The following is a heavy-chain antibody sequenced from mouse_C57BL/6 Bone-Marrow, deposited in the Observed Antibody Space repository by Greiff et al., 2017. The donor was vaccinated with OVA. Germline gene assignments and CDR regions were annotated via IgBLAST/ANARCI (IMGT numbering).Heavy chain of an antibody. V-gene: IGHV1-9*01. CDR3: ARGAIITTVVATDYYAMDY. CDR2: ILPGSGST. D-gene: IGHD1-1*01. J-gene: IGHJ4*01. CDR1: GYTFTGYW. Sequence: QVQLQQSGAELMKPGASVKLSCKATGYTFTGYWIEWVKQRPGHGLEWIGEILPGSGSTNYNEKFKGKATFTADTSSNTAYMQLSSLTTEDSAIYYCARGAIITTVVATDYYAMDYWGQGTSVTVSS.